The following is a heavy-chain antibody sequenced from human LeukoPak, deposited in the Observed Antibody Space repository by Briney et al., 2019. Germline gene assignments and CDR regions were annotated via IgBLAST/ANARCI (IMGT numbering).Heavy chain of an antibody. Sequence: SETLSLTCAVYGGSFSGYYWSWIRQPPGKGLEWIGEINHSGSTNYNPSLKSRAAISVDTSKNQFSLKLSSVTAADTAVYYCARSRGYSYGSYFDYWGQGTLVTVSS. D-gene: IGHD5-18*01. V-gene: IGHV4-34*01. CDR2: INHSGST. CDR3: ARSRGYSYGSYFDY. J-gene: IGHJ4*02. CDR1: GGSFSGYY.